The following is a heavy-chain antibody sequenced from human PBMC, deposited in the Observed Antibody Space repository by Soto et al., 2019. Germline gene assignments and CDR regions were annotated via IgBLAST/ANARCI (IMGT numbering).Heavy chain of an antibody. J-gene: IGHJ4*02. CDR2: ITYDGSNQ. CDR1: GFSFCSYA. V-gene: IGHV3-30-3*01. Sequence: GGCLRLSSAACGFSFCSYAVHWVRQDPGKGLEWVGVITYDGSNQYYADSVKGRFTISRDNSRNMLFLQMNSLRPDDTAVYYCARAPSGSYPEFDYWGQGTLVTVSS. D-gene: IGHD1-26*01. CDR3: ARAPSGSYPEFDY.